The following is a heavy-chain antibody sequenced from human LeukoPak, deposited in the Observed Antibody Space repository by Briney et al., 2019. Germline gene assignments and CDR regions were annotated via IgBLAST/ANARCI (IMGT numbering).Heavy chain of an antibody. V-gene: IGHV4-34*01. CDR1: GGSFSGYY. J-gene: IGHJ1*01. D-gene: IGHD2-15*01. Sequence: SETLSLTCAVYGGSFSGYYWSWIRQPPGKGLEWIGEINHSGSTNYNPSLKSRVTISVDTSKNQFSLKPSSVTAADTAVYYCASWMVGRGIRRFFQHWGQGTLVTVSS. CDR2: INHSGST. CDR3: ASWMVGRGIRRFFQH.